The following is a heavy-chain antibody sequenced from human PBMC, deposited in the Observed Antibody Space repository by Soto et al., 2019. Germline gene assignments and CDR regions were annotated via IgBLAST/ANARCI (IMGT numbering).Heavy chain of an antibody. V-gene: IGHV1-69*13. CDR1: GGTFSSYA. J-gene: IGHJ6*02. D-gene: IGHD4-4*01. Sequence: ASVKVSCKASGGTFSSYAISWVRQAPGQGLEWMGGIIPIFGTANYAQKFQGRVTITADESTSTAYMELSSLRSEDTAVYYCARPREVTTTYYYYYYGMDVWGQGTTVTVSS. CDR2: IIPIFGTA. CDR3: ARPREVTTTYYYYYYGMDV.